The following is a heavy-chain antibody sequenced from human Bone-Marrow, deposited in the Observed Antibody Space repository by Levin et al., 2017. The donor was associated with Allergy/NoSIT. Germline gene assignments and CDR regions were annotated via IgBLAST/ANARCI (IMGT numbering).Heavy chain of an antibody. V-gene: IGHV3-74*01. Sequence: LSLTCAASEITFSWYWMHWVRQPPGKGLVWVARIKNDGSETYYADSVKGRFTISRDNAKSTLYLQMNTVRAEDTAVYFCARSDWFDPWGQGTLVTVSS. CDR1: EITFSWYW. CDR2: IKNDGSET. CDR3: ARSDWFDP. J-gene: IGHJ5*02.